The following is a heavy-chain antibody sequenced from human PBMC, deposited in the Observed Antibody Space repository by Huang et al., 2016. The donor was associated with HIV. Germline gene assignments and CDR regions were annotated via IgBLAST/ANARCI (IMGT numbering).Heavy chain of an antibody. CDR2: IAYDGRNK. J-gene: IGHJ5*02. Sequence: QVQLVESGGGLVQPGRSLRLSCAASGFTFTDYAIHRVRQASGKGLEWVSFIAYDGRNKCYADSVKGRFTISRDNSKSTLYLLMNSLRVDDTALYYCARSAVPGDGDWFDPWGQGTLVTVSS. CDR3: ARSAVPGDGDWFDP. V-gene: IGHV3-30*04. D-gene: IGHD6-19*01. CDR1: GFTFTDYA.